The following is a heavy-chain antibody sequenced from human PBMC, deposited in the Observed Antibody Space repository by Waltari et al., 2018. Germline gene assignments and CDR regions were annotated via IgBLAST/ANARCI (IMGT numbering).Heavy chain of an antibody. Sequence: QVQLQESGPGLVKPSQTLSLTCTVSGGSISSGSYYWSWIRQPAGKGLEWIGYIYTSGSTNYNPSLKSRVTITADTSTDTAYMELSSLRSEDTAVYYCATGHRYSGYDFDYWGQGTLVTVSS. V-gene: IGHV4-61*09. D-gene: IGHD5-12*01. CDR2: IYTSGST. J-gene: IGHJ4*02. CDR3: ATGHRYSGYDFDY. CDR1: GGSISSGSYY.